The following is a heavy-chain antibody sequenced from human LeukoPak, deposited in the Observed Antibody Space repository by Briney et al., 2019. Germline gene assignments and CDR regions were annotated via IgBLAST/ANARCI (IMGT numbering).Heavy chain of an antibody. CDR3: ARGGGMGHYYYYMDV. V-gene: IGHV4-59*01. J-gene: IGHJ6*03. CDR1: GGSIISYY. D-gene: IGHD5-24*01. CDR2: IYYSGST. Sequence: SSETLSLTCTVSGGSIISYYWSWIRQPPGKGLEWIGYIYYSGSTNYIPSLKSRVTISVDTSKNQFSLKLSSVTAADTAVYYCARGGGMGHYYYYMDVWGKGTTVTISS.